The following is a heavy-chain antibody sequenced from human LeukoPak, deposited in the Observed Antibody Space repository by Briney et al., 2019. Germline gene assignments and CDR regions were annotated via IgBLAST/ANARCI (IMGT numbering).Heavy chain of an antibody. CDR3: TTVGGSSGYYSEYYFDY. D-gene: IGHD3-22*01. CDR2: IKSKTDGGTT. CDR1: GFTFSNAW. J-gene: IGHJ4*02. V-gene: IGHV3-15*01. Sequence: GGSLRLSCAASGFTFSNAWMSWVRQAPGKGLEWGGRIKSKTDGGTTDYAAPVKGRFTISRDDSKNTLYLQMNSLKTEDTAVYYCTTVGGSSGYYSEYYFDYWGQGTLVTVSS.